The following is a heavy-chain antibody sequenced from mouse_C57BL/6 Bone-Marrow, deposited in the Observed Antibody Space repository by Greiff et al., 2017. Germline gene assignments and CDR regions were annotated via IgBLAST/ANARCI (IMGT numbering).Heavy chain of an antibody. CDR2: IRSKSNNYAT. CDR3: TGYDVGFAY. D-gene: IGHD2-2*01. J-gene: IGHJ3*01. CDR1: GFSFNTYA. V-gene: IGHV10-1*01. Sequence: EVQVVESGGGLVQPKGSLKLSCAASGFSFNTYAMNWVRQAPGKGLEWVARIRSKSNNYATYYADSVKDRFTISRDDSESMLYLQMNNLKTEDTAMYYCTGYDVGFAYWGQGTLVTVSA.